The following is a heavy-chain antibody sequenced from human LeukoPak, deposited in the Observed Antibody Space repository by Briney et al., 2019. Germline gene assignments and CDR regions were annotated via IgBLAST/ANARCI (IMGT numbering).Heavy chain of an antibody. V-gene: IGHV4-39*07. CDR3: ARAAGGGRWFDP. CDR1: GGSISSSSYY. CDR2: IYYSGST. Sequence: SETLSLTCTVSGGSISSSSYYWGWIRQPPGKGLEWIGSIYYSGSTYYNPSLKSRVTISVDTSKNQFSLKLSSVTAADTAVYYCARAAGGGRWFDPWGQGTLVTVSS. J-gene: IGHJ5*02.